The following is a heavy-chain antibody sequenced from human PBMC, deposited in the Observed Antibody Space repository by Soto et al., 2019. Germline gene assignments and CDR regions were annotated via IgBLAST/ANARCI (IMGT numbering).Heavy chain of an antibody. CDR3: ARPTHYYDSSGPPAY. Sequence: GGSLRLSCAASGFTFSTYSMNWVRQAPEKGLEWVSYISSSSSTIFYTDSVKGRFTVSRDNAKNSLYLQMNSLRAEDTAVYYCARPTHYYDSSGPPAYWGQGTLVTVSS. CDR1: GFTFSTYS. CDR2: ISSSSSTI. J-gene: IGHJ4*02. V-gene: IGHV3-48*01. D-gene: IGHD3-22*01.